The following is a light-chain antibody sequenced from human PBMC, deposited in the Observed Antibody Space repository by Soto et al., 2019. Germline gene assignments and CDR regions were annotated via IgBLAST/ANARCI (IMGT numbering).Light chain of an antibody. CDR3: QQYGSSRWT. CDR2: GAS. CDR1: QSVSSSY. J-gene: IGKJ1*01. Sequence: EIVLTQSPGTLSLSPWERATLSCSASQSVSSSYLAWYQQKPGQAPRLLIYGASSRATGIPDRFSGSGSGTDFTLTISRLEPEDFAVYYCQQYGSSRWTFGQGTKVELK. V-gene: IGKV3-20*01.